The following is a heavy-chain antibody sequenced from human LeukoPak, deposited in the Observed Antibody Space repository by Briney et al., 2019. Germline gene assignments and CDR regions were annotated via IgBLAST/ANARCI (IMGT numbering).Heavy chain of an antibody. V-gene: IGHV3-23*01. J-gene: IGHJ6*03. D-gene: IGHD6-6*01. CDR2: ISGSGGNT. Sequence: PGGSLRLSCAASGFTFSNYAMNWVRQAPGKGLEWVSGISGSGGNTYYADSVKGHFTISRDNSKNTLYVQLNSLRAEDTAVYYCTTGSSSVGYYYYYYMDVWGKGTTVTVSS. CDR1: GFTFSNYA. CDR3: TTGSSSVGYYYYYYMDV.